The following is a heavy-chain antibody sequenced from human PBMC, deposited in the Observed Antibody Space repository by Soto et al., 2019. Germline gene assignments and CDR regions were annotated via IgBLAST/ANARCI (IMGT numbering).Heavy chain of an antibody. Sequence: SLRIFCEVSVFNFADYGIHWVRQRPGKGLEWVSGINWNSRSVAYADSVKGRFTISRDNAKNSLYLQMNSLGVEDTAFYYCAKDMFYRGDYSYALEAWGQGTTVTVSS. J-gene: IGHJ6*02. CDR1: VFNFADYG. D-gene: IGHD2-21*01. CDR2: INWNSRSV. V-gene: IGHV3-9*01. CDR3: AKDMFYRGDYSYALEA.